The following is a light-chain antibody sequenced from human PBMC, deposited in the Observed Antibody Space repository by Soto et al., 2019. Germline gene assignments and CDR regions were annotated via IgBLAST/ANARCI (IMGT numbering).Light chain of an antibody. CDR3: QQRSSWPPPT. CDR1: QIVKGTF. J-gene: IGKJ4*01. V-gene: IGKV3D-20*02. Sequence: EIVLTQSPGTLSLSPGESATLSCRASQIVKGTFLAWYQQKLGQVPRLLMYGASSRATGIPDRFSGNGSGTDFTLTIRRLEPEDFAVYYCQQRSSWPPPTFGGGTKVEI. CDR2: GAS.